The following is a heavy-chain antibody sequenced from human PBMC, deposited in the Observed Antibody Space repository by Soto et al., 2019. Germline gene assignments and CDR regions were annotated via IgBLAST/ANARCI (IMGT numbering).Heavy chain of an antibody. V-gene: IGHV4-61*08. J-gene: IGHJ3*02. CDR2: IYDTGST. CDR3: ANHLAVVIAGTLSPFDAFDM. CDR1: GDSVSSGGYY. Sequence: QVQLQESGPGLVKPSETLSLTCTVSGDSVSSGGYYWSWIRQPPGKGLEWIGYIYDTGSTNYNPSLKSRVTLSVDTSRNQFSLRLTSVTAADTAVYYCANHLAVVIAGTLSPFDAFDMWGTGTMVTV. D-gene: IGHD3-3*01.